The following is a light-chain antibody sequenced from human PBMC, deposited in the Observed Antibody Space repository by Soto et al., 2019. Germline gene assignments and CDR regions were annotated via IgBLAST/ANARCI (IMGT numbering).Light chain of an antibody. CDR2: DVS. Sequence: QSSLTQPRSVSGSPGQSVTISCTGTSSDVSGYKYVSWYQQHPGKAPKVVIYDVSQRPSGVPDRFPGSKSGNTASLTISGLQAEDEAEYYCSSYTNINTRACVFGTGTKVTVL. V-gene: IGLV2-11*01. CDR1: SSDVSGYKY. J-gene: IGLJ1*01. CDR3: SSYTNINTRACV.